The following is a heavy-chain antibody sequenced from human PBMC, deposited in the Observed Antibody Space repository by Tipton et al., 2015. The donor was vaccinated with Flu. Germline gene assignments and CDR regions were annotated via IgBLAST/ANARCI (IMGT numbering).Heavy chain of an antibody. Sequence: LRLSCTVSGGSISSYYWSWIRQPPGKGLEWIGYIYYSGSTNYNPSLKSRVTISVDTSKNQFSLKLSSETAADTAVYYCARVSSSSSWSQDWYFDLWGRGTLVTVSS. CDR3: ARVSSSSSWSQDWYFDL. CDR2: IYYSGST. J-gene: IGHJ2*01. CDR1: GGSISSYY. V-gene: IGHV4-59*01. D-gene: IGHD6-13*01.